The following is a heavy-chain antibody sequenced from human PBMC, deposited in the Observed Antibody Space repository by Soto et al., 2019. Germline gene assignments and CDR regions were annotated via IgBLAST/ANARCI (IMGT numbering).Heavy chain of an antibody. J-gene: IGHJ4*02. V-gene: IGHV3-66*01. CDR2: IYSGGST. CDR1: GFTVSSNY. Sequence: ESGGGLVQPGGSLRLSCAASGFTVSSNYMSWVRQAPGKGLEWVSVIYSGGSTYYADSVKGRFTISRDNSKNTLYLQMNSLRAEDTSVYYCAREELYSNYVGYFDYWGQGTLVTVSS. CDR3: AREELYSNYVGYFDY. D-gene: IGHD4-4*01.